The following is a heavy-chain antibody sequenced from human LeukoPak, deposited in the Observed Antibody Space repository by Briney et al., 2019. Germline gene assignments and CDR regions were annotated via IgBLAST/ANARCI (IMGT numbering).Heavy chain of an antibody. CDR1: GYTFTGYY. Sequence: ASVKVSCKASGYTFTGYYMHWVRQAPGQGLEWMGWINPNSGGTNYAQKLQGRVTMTTDTSTSTAYMELRSLRSDDTAVYYCARGIAAAGPKTPFDYWGQGTLVTVSS. CDR3: ARGIAAAGPKTPFDY. J-gene: IGHJ4*02. D-gene: IGHD6-13*01. CDR2: INPNSGGT. V-gene: IGHV1-2*02.